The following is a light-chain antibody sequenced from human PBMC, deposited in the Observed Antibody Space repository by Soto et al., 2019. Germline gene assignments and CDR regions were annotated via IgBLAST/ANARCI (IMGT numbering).Light chain of an antibody. CDR2: DNN. Sequence: QSVLTQPPSVSGAPGQRVTISCTGSSFNIGAGYDVHWYQQLPGTAPKLLIYDNNNRPSRVPDRFSGSKSGTSASLAIAGLQPDDEAAYYCQSYYGSLNGWVFGGGTKLTVL. J-gene: IGLJ3*02. CDR1: SFNIGAGYD. V-gene: IGLV1-40*01. CDR3: QSYYGSLNGWV.